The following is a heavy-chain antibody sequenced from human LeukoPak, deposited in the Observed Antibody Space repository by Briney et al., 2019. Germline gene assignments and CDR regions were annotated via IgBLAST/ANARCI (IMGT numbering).Heavy chain of an antibody. D-gene: IGHD2-15*01. V-gene: IGHV1-69*04. CDR2: IIPILGVA. J-gene: IGHJ5*02. Sequence: SVKVSCKASGGTFSSYAISWVRQAPGQVLEWMGRIIPILGVANYAQKFQGRVTITADKSTSTAYMELSSLRSEDTAVYYCARVGCSGGSCYSGSWFDPWGQGTLVTVSS. CDR3: ARVGCSGGSCYSGSWFDP. CDR1: GGTFSSYA.